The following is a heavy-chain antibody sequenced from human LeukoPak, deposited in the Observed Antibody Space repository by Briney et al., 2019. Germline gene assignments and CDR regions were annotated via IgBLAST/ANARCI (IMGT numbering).Heavy chain of an antibody. CDR1: GGSISSSSYY. CDR2: IYYSGST. V-gene: IGHV4-39*07. J-gene: IGHJ4*02. D-gene: IGHD6-13*01. Sequence: SETLSLTCTVSGGSISSSSYYWGWIRQPPGKGLEWIGSIYYSGSTYYNPSLKSRVTISVDTSKNQFSLKLSSVTAADTAVYYCARVGGSSWYAYWGQGTLVTVSS. CDR3: ARVGGSSWYAY.